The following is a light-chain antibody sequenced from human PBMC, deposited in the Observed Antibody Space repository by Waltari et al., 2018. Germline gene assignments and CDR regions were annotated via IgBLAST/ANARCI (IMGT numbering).Light chain of an antibody. CDR2: ETS. Sequence: DLQMTQSQSSLSASVGDRVTITCRTSQSISYYLNWYQKKPGKAPKLLSYETSNLQSGVPSRFSGSGSGTDFSLTISNLQPEDFVTYYCQQSFRTPLTFGGGTKVEIK. V-gene: IGKV1-39*01. J-gene: IGKJ4*01. CDR1: QSISYY. CDR3: QQSFRTPLT.